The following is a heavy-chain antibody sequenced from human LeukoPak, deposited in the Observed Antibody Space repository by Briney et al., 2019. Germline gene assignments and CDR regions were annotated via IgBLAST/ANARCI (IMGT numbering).Heavy chain of an antibody. Sequence: ASVKVSCKASGYTFTGYYMHWVRQAPGQGPEWMGWISTYNGLTNYTQKFQGRVTMTTDTFTNTAYMELRSLRSDDTAVYYCVRDAARRLGILSFRIGYWGQGTLVTVPS. J-gene: IGHJ4*02. D-gene: IGHD3-16*02. CDR3: VRDAARRLGILSFRIGY. V-gene: IGHV1-18*04. CDR2: ISTYNGLT. CDR1: GYTFTGYY.